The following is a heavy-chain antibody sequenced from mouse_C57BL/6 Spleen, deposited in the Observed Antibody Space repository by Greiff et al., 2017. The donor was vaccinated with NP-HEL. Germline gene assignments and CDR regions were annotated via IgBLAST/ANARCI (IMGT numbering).Heavy chain of an antibody. CDR1: EYEFPSHD. CDR2: INSDGGST. J-gene: IGHJ3*01. Sequence: VQLKESGGGLVQPGESLKLSCESNEYEFPSHDMSWVRKTPEKRLELVAAINSDGGSTYYPDTMERRFIISRDNTKKTLYLQMSSLRSEDTALYYCASHGEGNYAGGFAYWGQGTLVTVSA. CDR3: ASHGEGNYAGGFAY. V-gene: IGHV5-2*01. D-gene: IGHD2-1*01.